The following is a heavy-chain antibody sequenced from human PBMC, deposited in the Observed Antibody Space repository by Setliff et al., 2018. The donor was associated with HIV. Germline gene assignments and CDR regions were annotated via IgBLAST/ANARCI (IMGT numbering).Heavy chain of an antibody. D-gene: IGHD3-3*01. J-gene: IGHJ6*03. CDR2: LYDTGRT. Sequence: SETLSLTCSVSGGSVIKDNFYWGWIRQAPAKGLEWIGTLYDTGRTYYNPPLKSRVSIFVDTTKNEFSLNLRSVTAADTAVYFCAAYFDFWSGYGLRGVVPCMDVWGKGTTVTVSS. CDR3: AAYFDFWSGYGLRGVVPCMDV. V-gene: IGHV4-39*01. CDR1: GGSVIKDNFY.